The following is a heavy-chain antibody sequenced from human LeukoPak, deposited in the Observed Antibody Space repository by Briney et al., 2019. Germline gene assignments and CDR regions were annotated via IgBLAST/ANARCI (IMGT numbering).Heavy chain of an antibody. Sequence: GASVKVSCKASGYTFTSYAMHWVRQAPGQRLEWMGWINAGNGNTKYSQKFQGRVTITRDTSASTAYMELSSLRSEDTAAYYCARGDDSSGSPHDYWGQGTLVTVSS. CDR2: INAGNGNT. V-gene: IGHV1-3*01. CDR1: GYTFTSYA. CDR3: ARGDDSSGSPHDY. D-gene: IGHD3-22*01. J-gene: IGHJ4*02.